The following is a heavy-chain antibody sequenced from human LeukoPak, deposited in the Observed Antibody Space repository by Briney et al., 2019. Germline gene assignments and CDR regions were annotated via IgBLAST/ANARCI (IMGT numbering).Heavy chain of an antibody. CDR1: GFTFNTYT. D-gene: IGHD6-6*01. CDR3: ARGREGVAARWWVEEPRWYFFDP. CDR2: ISSSSSSI. J-gene: IGHJ5*02. V-gene: IGHV3-21*01. Sequence: GGSLRLSCAASGFTFNTYTMNWVRQAPGKGLEWVSSISSSSSSIYYTDSVKGRFTISRDNAMNSPYLQMNSLRVEDTAVYYCARGREGVAARWWVEEPRWYFFDPWGQGTLVTVSS.